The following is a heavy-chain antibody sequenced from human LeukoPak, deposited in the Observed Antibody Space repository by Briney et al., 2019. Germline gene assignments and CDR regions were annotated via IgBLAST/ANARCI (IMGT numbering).Heavy chain of an antibody. J-gene: IGHJ4*02. CDR3: ARGMCSDGVCYFLADY. D-gene: IGHD2-15*01. CDR1: GGSIRNYY. Sequence: SETLSLTCTVSGGSIRNYYWSWIRQSPGRGLEWIGDISDSGRTSYSPSLMSRVAISVDMSKSQFSLKVNSVTAADTAVYYCARGMCSDGVCYFLADYWGQGTLVTVSS. CDR2: ISDSGRT. V-gene: IGHV4-59*01.